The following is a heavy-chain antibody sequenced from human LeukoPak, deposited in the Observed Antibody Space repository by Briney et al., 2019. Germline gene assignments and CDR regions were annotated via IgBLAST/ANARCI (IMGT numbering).Heavy chain of an antibody. D-gene: IGHD1-26*01. CDR2: ISYDGSNK. J-gene: IGHJ4*02. CDR3: ARDPVGAPSIDY. Sequence: PGRSLRLSCAASGFTFSSYAMHWVRQAPGKGLEWVAVISYDGSNKYYADSVKGRFTISRDNSKNTLYLQMNSLRAEDTAVYYCARDPVGAPSIDYWGQGTLLTVSS. V-gene: IGHV3-30-3*01. CDR1: GFTFSSYA.